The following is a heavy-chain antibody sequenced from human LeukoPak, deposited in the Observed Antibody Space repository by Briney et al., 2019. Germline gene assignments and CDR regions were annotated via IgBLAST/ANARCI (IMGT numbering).Heavy chain of an antibody. Sequence: SETLSLTCTVSGGSISSYQWSWIRQPPGKGLEWIGNIYYSGSANYNPSLKSRVTISVDTSKNQFSLKLSPVTAADTAVYYCARTQWLAGRPDYWGQGTLVTVSS. D-gene: IGHD6-19*01. V-gene: IGHV4-59*01. CDR3: ARTQWLAGRPDY. J-gene: IGHJ4*02. CDR1: GGSISSYQ. CDR2: IYYSGSA.